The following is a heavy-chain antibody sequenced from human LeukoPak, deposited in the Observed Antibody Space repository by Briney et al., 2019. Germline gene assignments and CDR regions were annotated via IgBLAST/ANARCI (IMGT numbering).Heavy chain of an antibody. CDR3: ARLRFWSGYYDFDY. D-gene: IGHD3-3*01. Sequence: KPSGTLSLTCTVSGGSISSYYWSWIRQPAGKGLEWIGRIYTSGSTNYNPSLKSRVAMSVDMSKNQFSLKLSSVTAADTAVYYFARLRFWSGYYDFDYWGQGTLVTVSS. CDR2: IYTSGST. CDR1: GGSISSYY. V-gene: IGHV4-4*07. J-gene: IGHJ4*02.